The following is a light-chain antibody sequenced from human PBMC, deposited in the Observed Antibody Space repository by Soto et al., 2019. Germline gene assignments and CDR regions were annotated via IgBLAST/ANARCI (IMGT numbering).Light chain of an antibody. Sequence: SYELSQPPSVSVAPGQTASITCGGNIIGSKSVHWYQQKSGQAPVLVVYDDSDRPSGIPERVSGSNSGNTATLTISRVEAGDEADYYCQVWDSSSDHWVFGGGTKLTVL. CDR3: QVWDSSSDHWV. V-gene: IGLV3-21*02. CDR2: DDS. J-gene: IGLJ3*02. CDR1: IIGSKS.